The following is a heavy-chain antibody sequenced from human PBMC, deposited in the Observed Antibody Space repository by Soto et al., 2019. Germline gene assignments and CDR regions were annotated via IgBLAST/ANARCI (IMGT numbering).Heavy chain of an antibody. CDR1: GYIFTDYW. Sequence: PGESLKISCKGSGYIFTDYWIGWVRQLPGKGLELMGIIYPGASDTRYSPSFQGHVLITVDKSTSTAYLQWNTLKASDTAMYYCARHTSNFRYYYYAMDVWGQGTTVTVSS. D-gene: IGHD2-2*01. J-gene: IGHJ6*02. CDR3: ARHTSNFRYYYYAMDV. V-gene: IGHV5-51*01. CDR2: IYPGASDT.